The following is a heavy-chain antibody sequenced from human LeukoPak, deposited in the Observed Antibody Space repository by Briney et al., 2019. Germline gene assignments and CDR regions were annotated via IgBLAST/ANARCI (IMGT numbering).Heavy chain of an antibody. V-gene: IGHV1-69*04. CDR2: IIPILSIV. D-gene: IGHD6-13*01. J-gene: IGHJ4*02. CDR3: ARESPGYSSSWFDY. CDR1: GGTFSSYA. Sequence: ASVKVSCKASGGTFSSYAISWVRQAPGQGLEWMGRIIPILSIVNYAQKFQGRVTITADKSTSTAYMELSSLRSEDTAVYYCARESPGYSSSWFDYWGQGTLVTVSS.